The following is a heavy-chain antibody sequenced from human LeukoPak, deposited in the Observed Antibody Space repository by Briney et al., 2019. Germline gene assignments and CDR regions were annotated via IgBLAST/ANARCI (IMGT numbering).Heavy chain of an antibody. V-gene: IGHV1-2*04. CDR1: GYTFTGYY. Sequence: ASVKVSCKASGYTFTGYYMHWVRQAPGQGLEWMGWINPNSGGTNYAQKFQGWVTMTRDTSISTAYMELSRLRSDDTAVYYCARDHGGYYGSGSYSFVWDYWGQGTLVTVSS. CDR2: INPNSGGT. J-gene: IGHJ4*02. CDR3: ARDHGGYYGSGSYSFVWDY. D-gene: IGHD3-10*01.